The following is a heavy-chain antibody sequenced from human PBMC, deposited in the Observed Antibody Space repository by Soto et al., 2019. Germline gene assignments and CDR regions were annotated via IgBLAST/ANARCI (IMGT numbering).Heavy chain of an antibody. Sequence: QVQLVQSGAEVKKPGASVTVSCKASGYTFTSYGISWVRQAPGQGLEWMGWISAYNGNTNYAQKLQGRVTMTTDTSTSTAYMELRSLRSDDTAVYYCARALGKYYDFWSGYSTQFDYWGQGTLVTVSS. CDR1: GYTFTSYG. CDR2: ISAYNGNT. V-gene: IGHV1-18*01. CDR3: ARALGKYYDFWSGYSTQFDY. J-gene: IGHJ4*02. D-gene: IGHD3-3*01.